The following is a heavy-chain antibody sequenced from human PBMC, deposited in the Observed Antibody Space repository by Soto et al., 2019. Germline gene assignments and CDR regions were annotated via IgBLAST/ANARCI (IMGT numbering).Heavy chain of an antibody. V-gene: IGHV4-59*12. CDR1: GGSISNYY. J-gene: IGHJ4*02. CDR2: IYSSGST. D-gene: IGHD2-2*01. CDR3: DRVPDY. Sequence: SETLSLTCTVSGGSISNYYWNWIRQSPGKGLEWIGYIYSSGSTHYNPSLQNRVTISIDTSKNRVSLKVNSVTAADTAVYYCDRVPDYWGQGILVTVAS.